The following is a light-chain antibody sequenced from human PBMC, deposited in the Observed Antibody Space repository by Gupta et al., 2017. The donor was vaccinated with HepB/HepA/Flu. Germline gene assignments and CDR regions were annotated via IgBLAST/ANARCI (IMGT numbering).Light chain of an antibody. Sequence: QSALTQPASVSGSPGPSITISYTGTISDVGSYNLVSWYQQHPGKAHKLMIYEVSNRPSGVSNRFSGSKSGNTASLTISGLQDEDEADYYCCSYAGSRTVVFGGGTKLTVL. J-gene: IGLJ2*01. V-gene: IGLV2-23*02. CDR2: EVS. CDR1: ISDVGSYNL. CDR3: CSYAGSRTVV.